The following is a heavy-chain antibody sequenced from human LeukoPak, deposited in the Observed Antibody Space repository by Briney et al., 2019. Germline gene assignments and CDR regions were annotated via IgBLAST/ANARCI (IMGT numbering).Heavy chain of an antibody. V-gene: IGHV3-23*01. CDR1: GFTFSSYA. J-gene: IGHJ4*02. CDR3: AKKGIQLWSFDY. D-gene: IGHD5-18*01. CDR2: ISGSGGST. Sequence: GGSLRLSCAASGFTFSSYAMSWVRQAAGKGLEWVSAISGSGGSTYYADSVKGRFTISRDNSKNTLYLQMNSLRAEDTAVYYCAKKGIQLWSFDYWGQGTLVTVCS.